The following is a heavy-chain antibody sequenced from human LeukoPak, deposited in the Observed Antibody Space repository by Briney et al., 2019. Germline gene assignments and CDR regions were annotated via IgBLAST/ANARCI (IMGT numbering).Heavy chain of an antibody. Sequence: ASVKVSCKASGYTFTSYGISWVRQAPGQGLEWMGWISAYNGNTNYAQKLQGRVTMTTDTSTSTAYMELRSLRSDDTAVYYCARDFGTVVTPGWFDLWGQGTLVTVSS. V-gene: IGHV1-18*01. D-gene: IGHD4-23*01. J-gene: IGHJ5*02. CDR1: GYTFTSYG. CDR3: ARDFGTVVTPGWFDL. CDR2: ISAYNGNT.